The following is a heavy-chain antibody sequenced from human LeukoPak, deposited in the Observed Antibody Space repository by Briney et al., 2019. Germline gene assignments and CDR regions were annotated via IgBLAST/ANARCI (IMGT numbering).Heavy chain of an antibody. CDR1: GGSFSDYY. J-gene: IGHJ4*02. Sequence: SETLSLTCAVYGGSFSDYYWSWIRQPPRKGLEWIGDINHSGTTNYSPSLKSRVSISVDTSKNQFSLKLNSVTAADAAMYYCASHYSSGSYRYTGSFDSWGQGMPVNVSS. CDR3: ASHYSSGSYRYTGSFDS. D-gene: IGHD3-16*02. V-gene: IGHV4-34*01. CDR2: INHSGTT.